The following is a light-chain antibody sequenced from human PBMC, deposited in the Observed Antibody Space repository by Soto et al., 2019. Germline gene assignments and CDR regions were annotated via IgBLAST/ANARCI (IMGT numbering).Light chain of an antibody. CDR1: ASDVGGYNY. J-gene: IGLJ1*01. CDR3: GSYRSISTYV. CDR2: EVS. Sequence: QSALTQPASVSGSPGQSITISCTGTASDVGGYNYVSWYQQHPGKAPKLMIYEVSNRPSGVSNRFSGSKSRNTASLTISGLQAEDEAAYYCGSYRSISTYVFGTGTKLTVL. V-gene: IGLV2-14*01.